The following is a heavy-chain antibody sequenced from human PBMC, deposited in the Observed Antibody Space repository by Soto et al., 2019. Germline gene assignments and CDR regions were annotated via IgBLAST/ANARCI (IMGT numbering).Heavy chain of an antibody. Sequence: EVQLVESGGGLVQPGRSLRLSCAASGFTFDDYAMHWVRQAPGKGLEWVSGISWNSGSIGYADSVKGRFTISRDNAKNSLYLQMNSLRAEDTALYYCARRAETNGWNGFGADKYYFDFWGQGTLVTVSS. CDR1: GFTFDDYA. J-gene: IGHJ4*02. CDR3: ARRAETNGWNGFGADKYYFDF. CDR2: ISWNSGSI. D-gene: IGHD1-1*01. V-gene: IGHV3-9*01.